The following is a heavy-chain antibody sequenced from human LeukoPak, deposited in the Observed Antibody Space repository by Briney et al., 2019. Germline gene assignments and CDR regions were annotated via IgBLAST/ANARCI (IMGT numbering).Heavy chain of an antibody. CDR1: GDSISSGDYY. Sequence: TSSETLSLTCTVSGDSISSGDYYWSWIRQPAGKGLEWIGRVYSSGSTDYNPSLKSRVSMSVDTSRNQFSLRLSSMTAADTALYYCARGYKPASGKDGAFDTWGQGTMVTVSS. CDR3: ARGYKPASGKDGAFDT. J-gene: IGHJ3*02. CDR2: VYSSGST. D-gene: IGHD6-13*01. V-gene: IGHV4-61*02.